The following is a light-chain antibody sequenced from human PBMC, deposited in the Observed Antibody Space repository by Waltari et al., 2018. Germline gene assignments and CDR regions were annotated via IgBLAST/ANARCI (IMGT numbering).Light chain of an antibody. J-gene: IGLJ7*01. Sequence: QSVLTQPPSVSAAPGQRVTISCSGGSSNMGNNYVSWYRQFPGTAPKLLIYEATERPSGIPGRFSGSKSGTSATLDITGLQAGDEADYYCGTWDSSLSGAVFGGGTHLTVL. CDR1: SSNMGNNY. CDR3: GTWDSSLSGAV. CDR2: EAT. V-gene: IGLV1-51*02.